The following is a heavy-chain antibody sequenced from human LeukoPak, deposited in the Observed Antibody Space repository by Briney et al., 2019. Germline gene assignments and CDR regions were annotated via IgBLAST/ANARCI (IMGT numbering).Heavy chain of an antibody. CDR1: GFTFSNFW. CDR2: IKQDGIEK. CDR3: ARGSSGYYCDHFQT. Sequence: GRSLRLSCAASGFTFSNFWMTWIRQAPGKGLEWVANIKQDGIEKYYVDSVEGRFTVSRDNTKNTLFLQMNSLRAEDTAVYYCARGSSGYYCDHFQTWGWATLVTVSS. D-gene: IGHD3-22*01. V-gene: IGHV3-7*01. J-gene: IGHJ1*01.